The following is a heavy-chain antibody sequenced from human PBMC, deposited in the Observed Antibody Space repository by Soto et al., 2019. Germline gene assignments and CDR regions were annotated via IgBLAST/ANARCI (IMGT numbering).Heavy chain of an antibody. Sequence: PGGSLRLSCAPSGIAFSRSGMHWVRQAPGKGLEWVAFISYDETNTFYGDSVKGRLTITRDNSKNTMYLHMNSLRVEDTALYYCARDKGLRSLDTWGQGTLVTVSS. CDR1: GIAFSRSG. D-gene: IGHD4-17*01. V-gene: IGHV3-30*03. CDR3: ARDKGLRSLDT. CDR2: ISYDETNT. J-gene: IGHJ5*02.